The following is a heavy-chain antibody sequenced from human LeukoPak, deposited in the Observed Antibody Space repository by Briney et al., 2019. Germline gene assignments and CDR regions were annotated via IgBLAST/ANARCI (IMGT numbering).Heavy chain of an antibody. CDR1: GFTFSSYG. CDR2: IRYDGSNK. V-gene: IGHV3-33*01. CDR3: AREGAVAGSLFLFDY. Sequence: PGRSLRLSCAASGFTFSSYGMHWVRQAPGKGLEWVAVIRYDGSNKYYADSVKGRFTISRDNSKNTLYLQMNSLRAEDTAVYYCAREGAVAGSLFLFDYWGQGTLVTVSS. J-gene: IGHJ4*02. D-gene: IGHD6-19*01.